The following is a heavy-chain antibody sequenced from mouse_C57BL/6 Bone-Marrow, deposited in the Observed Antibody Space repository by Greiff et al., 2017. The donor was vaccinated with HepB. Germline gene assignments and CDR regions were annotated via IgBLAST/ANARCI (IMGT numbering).Heavy chain of an antibody. Sequence: VKLMESGAELVKPGASVKLSCKASGYTFTSYWMQWVKQRPGQGLEWIGEIDPSDSYTNYNQKFKGKATLTVDTSSSTAYMQLSSLTSEDSAVYYCATSWDNYFDYWGQGTTLTVSS. CDR3: ATSWDNYFDY. CDR2: IDPSDSYT. CDR1: GYTFTSYW. V-gene: IGHV1-50*01. J-gene: IGHJ2*01. D-gene: IGHD4-1*01.